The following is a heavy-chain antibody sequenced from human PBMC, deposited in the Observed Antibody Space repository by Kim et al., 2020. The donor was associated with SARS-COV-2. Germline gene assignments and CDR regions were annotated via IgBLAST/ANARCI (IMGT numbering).Heavy chain of an antibody. Sequence: VKGRFTISRYNSKNTLYLQMNSLRAEDTAVYYCARDGGDPVYYYYYGMDVWGQGTTVTVSS. D-gene: IGHD3-16*01. V-gene: IGHV3-66*01. CDR3: ARDGGDPVYYYYYGMDV. J-gene: IGHJ6*02.